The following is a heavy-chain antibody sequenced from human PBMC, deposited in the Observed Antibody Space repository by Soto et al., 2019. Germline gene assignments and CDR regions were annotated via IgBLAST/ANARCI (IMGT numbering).Heavy chain of an antibody. Sequence: GASVKVSCKASGCTFTSYGISWVRQAPGQGLEWMGWIGAYNGNTNYAQKLQGRVTMTTDTSTSTAYMELRSLRSDDTAVYYCARDAVPSYYYYYYYMDVWGKGTTVTVSS. V-gene: IGHV1-18*01. J-gene: IGHJ6*03. D-gene: IGHD1-1*01. CDR1: GCTFTSYG. CDR3: ARDAVPSYYYYYYYMDV. CDR2: IGAYNGNT.